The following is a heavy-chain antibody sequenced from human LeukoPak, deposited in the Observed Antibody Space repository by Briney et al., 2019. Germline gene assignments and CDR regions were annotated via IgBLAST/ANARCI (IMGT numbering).Heavy chain of an antibody. Sequence: KTSETLSLTCAVSGGSISSSNWWSWVRQPPGKGLEWIGEIYHSGSTNYNPSLKSRVTISVDKSKNQFSLKLSSVTAADTAVYYCARDLAAAGEINNWFDPWGQGTLVTVSS. CDR1: GGSISSSNW. CDR3: ARDLAAAGEINNWFDP. D-gene: IGHD6-13*01. J-gene: IGHJ5*02. V-gene: IGHV4-4*02. CDR2: IYHSGST.